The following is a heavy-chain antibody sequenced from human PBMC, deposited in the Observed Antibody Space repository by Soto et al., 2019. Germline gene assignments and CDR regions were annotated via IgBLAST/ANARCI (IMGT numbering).Heavy chain of an antibody. CDR1: GGSISAYY. J-gene: IGHJ4*02. D-gene: IGHD6-19*01. Sequence: PSETLSLTCTVYGGSISAYYWNWVRQPPGKGLEWIGNIYYTGSTNYNPSLKSRVTISVDTSKNQFSLKLSSVTAADTAVYYCARPSVAVTWGPFDYWGQGTLVTVSS. CDR2: IYYTGST. CDR3: ARPSVAVTWGPFDY. V-gene: IGHV4-59*01.